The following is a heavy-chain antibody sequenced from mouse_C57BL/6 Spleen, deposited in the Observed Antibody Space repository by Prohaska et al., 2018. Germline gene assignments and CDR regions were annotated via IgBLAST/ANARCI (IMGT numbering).Heavy chain of an antibody. CDR3: ARKGLGDAMDY. J-gene: IGHJ4*01. CDR2: IYPYNGVS. V-gene: IGHV1-31*01. Sequence: NILDWIRYIYPYNGVSSYNQKFKGKATLTVDKSSSTAYMELRSLTSEDSAVYYCARKGLGDAMDYWGQGTSVTVSS. D-gene: IGHD2-14*01.